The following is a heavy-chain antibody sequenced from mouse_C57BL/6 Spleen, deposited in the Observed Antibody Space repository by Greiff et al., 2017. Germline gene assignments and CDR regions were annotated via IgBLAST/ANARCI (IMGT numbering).Heavy chain of an antibody. D-gene: IGHD1-1*01. CDR1: GYAFSSSW. V-gene: IGHV1-82*01. CDR2: IYPGDGDT. J-gene: IGHJ2*01. Sequence: QVTLKVSGPELVKPGASVKISCKASGYAFSSSWMNWVKQRPGKGLEWIGRIYPGDGDTNYNGKFKGKATLTADKSSSTAYMQLSSLTSEDAAVYFCARERTYYGSSYFDYWGQGTTLTVSS. CDR3: ARERTYYGSSYFDY.